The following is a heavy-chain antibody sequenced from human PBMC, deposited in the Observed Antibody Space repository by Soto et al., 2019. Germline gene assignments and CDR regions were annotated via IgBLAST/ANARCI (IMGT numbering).Heavy chain of an antibody. D-gene: IGHD3-16*01. CDR1: GGSISSSSYY. V-gene: IGHV4-39*01. CDR2: IYYSGST. J-gene: IGHJ6*02. CDR3: ASQGALGDYYYYGMDV. Sequence: AETLSLTCAVSGGSISSSSYYWFWIRQPPGKGLEWIGSIYYSGSTYYNPSLKSRVTISVDTSKNQFSLKLSSVTAADTAVYYCASQGALGDYYYYGMDVWGQGPRSPSP.